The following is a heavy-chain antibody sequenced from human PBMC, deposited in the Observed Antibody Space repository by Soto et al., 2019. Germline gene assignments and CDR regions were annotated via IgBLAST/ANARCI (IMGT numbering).Heavy chain of an antibody. V-gene: IGHV3-30-3*01. J-gene: IGHJ5*02. CDR2: ISYDGSNK. Sequence: QVQLVESGGGVVQPGRSLRLSCAASGFTFSSYAMHWVRQAPGKGLEWVAVISYDGSNKYYADSVKGRFTISRDNSKNTLYLRMNSLMAEDTAVYYCAREDGDYVLSPAFDPWGQGTLVTVSS. CDR3: AREDGDYVLSPAFDP. CDR1: GFTFSSYA. D-gene: IGHD4-17*01.